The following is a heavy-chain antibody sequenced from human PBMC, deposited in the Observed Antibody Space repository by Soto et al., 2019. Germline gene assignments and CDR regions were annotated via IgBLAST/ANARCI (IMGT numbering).Heavy chain of an antibody. D-gene: IGHD2-21*02. CDR2: IGTVGDT. CDR1: GFTFSRYD. J-gene: IGHJ4*02. CDR3: ARVVAFCGGNCHPDY. V-gene: IGHV3-13*01. Sequence: GSLRLSCAASGFTFSRYDMHWVRQVTGKSLEWVSAIGTVGDTYYTASVKGRFTTSRENAKNSLFLQMDSLRAEDTAVYYCARVVAFCGGNCHPDYWGQGTLVTVSS.